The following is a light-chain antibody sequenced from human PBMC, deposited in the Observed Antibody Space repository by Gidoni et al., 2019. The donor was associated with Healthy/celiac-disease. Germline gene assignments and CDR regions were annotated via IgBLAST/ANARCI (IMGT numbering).Light chain of an antibody. CDR1: QSVSSY. CDR3: QQRSNWPPIT. CDR2: DAS. J-gene: IGKJ5*01. V-gene: IGKV3-11*01. Sequence: VLTQSPATLSLSPGERATLACRASQSVSSYLAWYQQKPGQAPRLLIYDASNRATGIPARFSGSGSGTDFTLTISSLETEDFAVYYCQQRSNWPPITFGQGTRLEIK.